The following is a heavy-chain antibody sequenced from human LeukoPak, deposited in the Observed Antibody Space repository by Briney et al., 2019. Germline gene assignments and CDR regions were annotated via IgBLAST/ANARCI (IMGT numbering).Heavy chain of an antibody. V-gene: IGHV5-51*01. CDR3: ARPLEGYYDILTGYYFDAFDI. CDR1: GYSFTSYW. D-gene: IGHD3-9*01. Sequence: VESLKISCKGSGYSFTSYWIGWVRQMPGKGLEWMGIIYPGESDTRYSPSFQGQVTISADKSISTAYLQWSSLKASDTAMYYCARPLEGYYDILTGYYFDAFDIWGQGTMVTVSS. CDR2: IYPGESDT. J-gene: IGHJ3*02.